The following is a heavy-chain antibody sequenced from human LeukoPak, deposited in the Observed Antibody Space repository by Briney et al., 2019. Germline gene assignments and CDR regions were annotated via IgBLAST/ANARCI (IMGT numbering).Heavy chain of an antibody. CDR2: FDPEDGET. D-gene: IGHD3-16*01. V-gene: IGHV1-24*01. J-gene: IGHJ4*02. Sequence: GASVKVSCKVSGYTLTELSMHWVRQAPGKGLEWMGGFDPEDGETIYAQKFQGRVTMTEGTSTDTAYMELRSLRSEDTAVYYCATRWGIIGGGGYWGQGTLVTVSS. CDR3: ATRWGIIGGGGY. CDR1: GYTLTELS.